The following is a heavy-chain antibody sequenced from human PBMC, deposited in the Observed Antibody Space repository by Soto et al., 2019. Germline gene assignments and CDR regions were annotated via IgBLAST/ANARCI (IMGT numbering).Heavy chain of an antibody. CDR1: GITFSSYS. V-gene: IGHV3-48*01. D-gene: IGHD5-12*01. J-gene: IGHJ4*02. Sequence: EVQLVESGGGLVQPGGSLRLSCAASGITFSSYSMNWVRQAPGKGLEWVSYISSSSSTIYYADSVKGRFTISRDNAKNSLYLQMNSLRAEDTAVYYCASQSSEWLLFASWGQGTLVTVSS. CDR3: ASQSSEWLLFAS. CDR2: ISSSSSTI.